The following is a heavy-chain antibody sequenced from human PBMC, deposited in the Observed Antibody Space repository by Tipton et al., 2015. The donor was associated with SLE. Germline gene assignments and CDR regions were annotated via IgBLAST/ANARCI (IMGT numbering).Heavy chain of an antibody. D-gene: IGHD1-7*01. CDR2: IYSGDST. CDR3: ARDPIRLKKLGFDY. Sequence: VQLVQSGGGLVQPGGSLRLSCAASGFTVSSNYMSWVRQAPGKGLEWVSVIYSGDSTYYADSVKGRFTISRDNSKNTLYLQMNSLGAEDTAVYYCARDPIRLKKLGFDYWGQGTLVTVSS. V-gene: IGHV3-53*04. CDR1: GFTVSSNY. J-gene: IGHJ4*02.